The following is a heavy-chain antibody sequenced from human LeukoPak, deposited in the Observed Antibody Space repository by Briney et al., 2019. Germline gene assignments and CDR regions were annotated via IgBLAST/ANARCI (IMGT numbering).Heavy chain of an antibody. CDR2: IKSKTDGGTT. CDR1: GFTFSSYS. V-gene: IGHV3-15*01. D-gene: IGHD3-22*01. J-gene: IGHJ3*02. Sequence: PGGSLRLSCAASGFTFSSYSMSWVRQAPGKGLEWVCRIKSKTDGGTTDYAATVKGRFTISRDDSKNTLYLQMNSLKTEDTAVYYCTTDPYCYDSSGYYYVGVENPFDIWGQGTMVTVSS. CDR3: TTDPYCYDSSGYYYVGVENPFDI.